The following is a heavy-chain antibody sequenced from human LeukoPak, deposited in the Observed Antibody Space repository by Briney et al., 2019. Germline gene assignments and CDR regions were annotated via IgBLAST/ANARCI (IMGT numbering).Heavy chain of an antibody. Sequence: PSETLSLTCTVSGGSISSSSYYWGWIRQPPGKGPEWIGSIYYSGSTYYNPSLKSRVTISVDTSKNQFSLKLSSVTAADTAVYYCARAATVPYGMDVWGQGTTVTVSS. CDR3: ARAATVPYGMDV. CDR1: GGSISSSSYY. CDR2: IYYSGST. V-gene: IGHV4-39*07. D-gene: IGHD4-17*01. J-gene: IGHJ6*02.